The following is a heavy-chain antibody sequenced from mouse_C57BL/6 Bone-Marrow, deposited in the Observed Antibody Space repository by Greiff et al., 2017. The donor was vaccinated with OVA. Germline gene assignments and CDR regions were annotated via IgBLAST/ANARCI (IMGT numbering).Heavy chain of an antibody. V-gene: IGHV1-64*01. J-gene: IGHJ4*01. CDR2: IHPNSGST. D-gene: IGHD2-3*01. Sequence: QVQLQQPGAELVKPGASVKLSCKASGYTFTSYWMHWVKQRPGQGLEWIGMIHPNSGSTNYNEKFKSKDTLTVDKSSSTAYMLLSSLTSEDSTVYCCARRYDGYLYYYAMDYWGQGTSVTVSS. CDR3: ARRYDGYLYYYAMDY. CDR1: GYTFTSYW.